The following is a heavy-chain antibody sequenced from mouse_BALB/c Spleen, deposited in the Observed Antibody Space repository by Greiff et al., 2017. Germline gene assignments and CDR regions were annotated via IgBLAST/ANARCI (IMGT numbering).Heavy chain of an antibody. V-gene: IGHV1-80*01. CDR3: ARGKYDDCSMDY. CDR2: ICPGDGAT. Sequence: VQLLQSGAELVRPGSSVKISCTASGYAFSSYWMHWVKQRPGQGLEWIGQICPGDGATNYNGKFKGIATLTADKSSSSAYMQLSSLTSEDTAVYFCARGKYDDCSMDYWGQGTSVTVSS. CDR1: GYAFSSYW. J-gene: IGHJ4*01. D-gene: IGHD2-14*01.